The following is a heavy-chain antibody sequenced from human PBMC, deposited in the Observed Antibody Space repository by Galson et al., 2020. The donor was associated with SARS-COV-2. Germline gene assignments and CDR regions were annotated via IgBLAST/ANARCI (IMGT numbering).Heavy chain of an antibody. V-gene: IGHV4-4*07. CDR3: ARDAGIVVVPAARKDGMDV. CDR1: GGSISSYY. J-gene: IGHJ6*02. Sequence: SETLSLTCTVSGGSISSYYWSWLRQPAGKGLEWIGRIYTSGSTNYNPSLKSRVTMSVDTSKNQFSLKLSSVTAADTAVYYCARDAGIVVVPAARKDGMDVWGQGTTVTVSS. CDR2: IYTSGST. D-gene: IGHD2-2*01.